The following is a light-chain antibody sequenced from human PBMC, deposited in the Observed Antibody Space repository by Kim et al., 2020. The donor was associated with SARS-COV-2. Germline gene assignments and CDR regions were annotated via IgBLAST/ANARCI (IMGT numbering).Light chain of an antibody. CDR1: KLGDKY. V-gene: IGLV3-1*01. CDR3: QAWDSSNVV. CDR2: QDS. Sequence: SYELTQPPSMSVSPRQTASITCSGDKLGDKYACWYQQKPGQSPILVIYQDSKRPSGIPERFSGSNSGNTATLTISGTQAMDEAAYYCQAWDSSNVVFGGGTQLTVL. J-gene: IGLJ2*01.